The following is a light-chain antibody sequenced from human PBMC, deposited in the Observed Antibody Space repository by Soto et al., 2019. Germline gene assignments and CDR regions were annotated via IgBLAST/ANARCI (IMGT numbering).Light chain of an antibody. CDR2: DVS. J-gene: IGLJ2*01. CDR1: SSDVGGYNY. V-gene: IGLV2-14*01. CDR3: SSYTSSSTPVV. Sequence: QSALTQPASVSGSPGQSITLSCTGTSSDVGGYNYVSWYQQHPGKAPKLMIYDVSNRPSGVSNRFSGSKSGNTASLTISGLQAEDGADYYCSSYTSSSTPVVFGGGTKLTVL.